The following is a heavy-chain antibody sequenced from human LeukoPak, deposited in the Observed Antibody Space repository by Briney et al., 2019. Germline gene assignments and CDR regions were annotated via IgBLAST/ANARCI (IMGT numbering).Heavy chain of an antibody. CDR1: GFTFSSYS. CDR3: ASSGSYRFDY. J-gene: IGHJ4*02. D-gene: IGHD1-26*01. V-gene: IGHV3-48*02. Sequence: GGPLRLSCAASGFTFSSYSMNWVRQAPGKGLEWVSHITASGTAMFYADSVKGRFTISRDNAKNSLYLQMNSLRDEDTAVYYCASSGSYRFDYWGQGTLVTVPS. CDR2: ITASGTAM.